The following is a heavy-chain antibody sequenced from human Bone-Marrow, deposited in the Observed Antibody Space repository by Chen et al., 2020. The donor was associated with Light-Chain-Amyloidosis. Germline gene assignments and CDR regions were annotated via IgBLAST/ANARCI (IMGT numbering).Heavy chain of an antibody. CDR1: GYTFPNYW. CDR2: IYPDDFDA. J-gene: IGHJ4*02. CDR3: ARRRDGYNFDY. Sequence: EVQLEQSGPEVKTPGESLKISCKGSGYTFPNYWIGWVRQMPGKGLEWMGVIYPDDFDARYSPSFEGQVTISADKSITTAYLQWRSLKASDTAMYYCARRRDGYNFDYWGQGTLVTVSS. D-gene: IGHD5-12*01. V-gene: IGHV5-51*01.